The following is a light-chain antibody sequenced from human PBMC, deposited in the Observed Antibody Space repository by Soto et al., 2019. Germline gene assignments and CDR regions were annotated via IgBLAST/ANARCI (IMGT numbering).Light chain of an antibody. CDR1: QSIRSER. CDR3: QEYDGAPIT. CDR2: DAS. Sequence: EIVLTQSPDTLSLSPGERATLSCMASQSIRSERLAWYQQKPGQAPRLVIFDASNRASGTPERFSGSGSGTDFTLTIARLEPEDFAVYYCQEYDGAPITFGLGTRLEIK. J-gene: IGKJ5*01. V-gene: IGKV3-20*01.